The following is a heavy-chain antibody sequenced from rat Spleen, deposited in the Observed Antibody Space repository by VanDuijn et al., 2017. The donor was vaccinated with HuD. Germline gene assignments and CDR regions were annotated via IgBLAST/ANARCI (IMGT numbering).Heavy chain of an antibody. D-gene: IGHD5-1*01. V-gene: IGHV5-7*01. CDR1: GFTFSDYN. Sequence: EVRLVESGGGLVRPGRSLKLSCVASGFTFSDYNMAWVRQAPKKGLEWVATISDEGSSTYYRDSVKGRFTISRDNAKSTLYLQMDSLRSEDTATYYCVRLLGAPDWYFDFWGPGTMVTVSS. J-gene: IGHJ1*01. CDR3: VRLLGAPDWYFDF. CDR2: ISDEGSST.